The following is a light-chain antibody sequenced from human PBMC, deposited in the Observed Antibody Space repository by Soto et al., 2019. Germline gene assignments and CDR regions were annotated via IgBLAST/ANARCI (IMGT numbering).Light chain of an antibody. Sequence: PVERATLSCRASRSFASSYLGWYQQKPGQAPRLLLYAASKRATGIPDRFSGSGSGTDFTLTINRLEPEDSAVYYCQQYGSSPPYTFGQGTKVDIK. CDR1: RSFASSY. CDR2: AAS. CDR3: QQYGSSPPYT. J-gene: IGKJ2*01. V-gene: IGKV3-20*01.